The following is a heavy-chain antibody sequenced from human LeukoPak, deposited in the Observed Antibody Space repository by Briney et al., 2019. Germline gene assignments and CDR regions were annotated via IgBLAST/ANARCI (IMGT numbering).Heavy chain of an antibody. CDR1: GYTFPRYD. D-gene: IGHD5-18*01. CDR3: ARVKGRGYSYGFGY. J-gene: IGHJ4*02. CDR2: MNPNRGNT. V-gene: IGHV1-8*01. Sequence: ASVTVSCKASGYTFPRYDIKWVRQATGHRLEWMGWMNPNRGNTGYAQKFQGRVTMTSNTSISTAYMELSSLRSEDTAVYYCARVKGRGYSYGFGYWGQGTLVTVSS.